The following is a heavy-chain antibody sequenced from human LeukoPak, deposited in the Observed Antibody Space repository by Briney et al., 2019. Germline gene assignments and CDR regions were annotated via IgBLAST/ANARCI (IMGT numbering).Heavy chain of an antibody. D-gene: IGHD4-23*01. CDR2: INHSGST. Sequence: SETLSLTCAVYGGSFSGYYWSWIRQPPGKGLEWIGEINHSGSTNYNPSLKSRVTISVDTSKSQFSLKLSSVTAADTAVYYCARSSFYGGSDYWGQGTLVTVSS. J-gene: IGHJ4*02. CDR3: ARSSFYGGSDY. V-gene: IGHV4-34*01. CDR1: GGSFSGYY.